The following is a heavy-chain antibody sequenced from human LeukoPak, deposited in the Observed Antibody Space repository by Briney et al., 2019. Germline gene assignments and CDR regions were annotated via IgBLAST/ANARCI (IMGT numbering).Heavy chain of an antibody. J-gene: IGHJ4*02. CDR3: ARAICSSTSCYWTDY. CDR1: GYTFTSYG. D-gene: IGHD2-2*01. V-gene: IGHV1-18*01. CDR2: ISAYNGNT. Sequence: ASVKVSCKASGYTFTSYGISWVRQAPGQGIEWMGWISAYNGNTNYAQKLQGRVTMTTDTSTSTAYMELRSLRSDDTAVYYCARAICSSTSCYWTDYWGQGTLVTVSS.